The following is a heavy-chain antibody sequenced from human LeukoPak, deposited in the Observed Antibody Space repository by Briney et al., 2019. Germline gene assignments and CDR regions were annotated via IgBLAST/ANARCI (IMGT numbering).Heavy chain of an antibody. CDR1: GFTFSSYS. Sequence: GGSLRLSCAASGFTFSSYSMNWVRQAPGKGLEWVSSISSSSLYIYYADSVKGRFTISRDNAKNSLYLQMNSLRAEDTALYYCAKDGMYSSSSSYYFDYWGPGTLVTVSS. CDR2: ISSSSLYI. D-gene: IGHD6-6*01. V-gene: IGHV3-21*04. J-gene: IGHJ4*02. CDR3: AKDGMYSSSSSYYFDY.